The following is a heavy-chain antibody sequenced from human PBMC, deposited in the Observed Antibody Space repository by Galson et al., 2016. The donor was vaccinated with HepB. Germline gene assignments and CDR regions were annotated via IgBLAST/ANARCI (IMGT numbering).Heavy chain of an antibody. CDR1: GYTFTDYD. Sequence: SVKVSCKASGYTFTDYDIHWVRQAPGQGLEWVGWMNPNSGNAGFARKFQGRVTMTRDTAINTAYMELNSLRSEDTAVYYCARPGEDIMLDYFFVSWGQGTRVTVSS. V-gene: IGHV1-8*01. J-gene: IGHJ4*02. CDR2: MNPNSGNA. D-gene: IGHD3-16*01. CDR3: ARPGEDIMLDYFFVS.